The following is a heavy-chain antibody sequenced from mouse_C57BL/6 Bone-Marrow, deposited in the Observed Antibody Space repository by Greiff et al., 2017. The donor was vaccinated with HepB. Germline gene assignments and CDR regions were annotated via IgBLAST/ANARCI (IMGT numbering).Heavy chain of an antibody. CDR1: GYTFTSYW. Sequence: QVQLQQPGAELVMPGASVKLSCKASGYTFTSYWMPWVKQRPGQGLEWIGEIDPSDSYTNYNQKFKGKSTLTVDKSSSTAYMQLSSLTSEDSAVYYCARTGSRYAMDYWGQGTSVTVSS. J-gene: IGHJ4*01. CDR3: ARTGSRYAMDY. V-gene: IGHV1-69*01. CDR2: IDPSDSYT.